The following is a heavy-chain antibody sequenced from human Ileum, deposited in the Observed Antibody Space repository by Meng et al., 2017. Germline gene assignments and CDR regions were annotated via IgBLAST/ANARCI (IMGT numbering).Heavy chain of an antibody. D-gene: IGHD2-15*01. CDR3: VRHGGKYFDS. CDR2: IYLAGSP. V-gene: IGHV4-4*02. J-gene: IGHJ4*02. Sequence: LQEAGPGLVEPLGTLSLTSTVSGVAISSSFHWSWVRQSPGKGLEWIGQIYLAGSPNYNPSLESRVTISVDKSKNQFSLRLTSVTAADTATFYCVRHGGKYFDSWGQGTLVTVSS. CDR1: GVAISSSFH.